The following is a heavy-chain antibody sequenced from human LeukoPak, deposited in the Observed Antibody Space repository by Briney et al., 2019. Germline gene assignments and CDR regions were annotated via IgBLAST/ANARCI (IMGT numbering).Heavy chain of an antibody. Sequence: GESRPFSCKGSGSSFTRYWIGWVRQMPGKGLEWMGIIYPGDSDTRYRPSFPGQVTISADKSISTAYLQWSSLKASDTAMYYRARHWGGYYYYGMDVWGQGSTLTVSS. D-gene: IGHD3-16*01. CDR2: IYPGDSDT. CDR1: GSSFTRYW. J-gene: IGHJ6*01. V-gene: IGHV5-51*01. CDR3: ARHWGGYYYYGMDV.